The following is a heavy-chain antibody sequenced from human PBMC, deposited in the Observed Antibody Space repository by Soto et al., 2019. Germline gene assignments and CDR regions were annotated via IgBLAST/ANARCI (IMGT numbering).Heavy chain of an antibody. Sequence: QVQLVESGGGLVKPGGTLRLSCAASGFTFSDYYMSWIRQAPGKGLEWVSYISSSGSTIYYADSVKGRFTISRDNAKNSLYLQMNSLRAEDTAVYYCATSVEHIVVFLPPQFDYWGQGTLVTVSS. CDR1: GFTFSDYY. V-gene: IGHV3-11*01. D-gene: IGHD2-21*01. CDR2: ISSSGSTI. CDR3: ATSVEHIVVFLPPQFDY. J-gene: IGHJ4*02.